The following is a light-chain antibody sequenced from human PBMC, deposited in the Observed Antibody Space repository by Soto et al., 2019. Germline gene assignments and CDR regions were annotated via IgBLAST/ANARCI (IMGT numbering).Light chain of an antibody. Sequence: QSVLTQPPSASGTPGQRVTISCSGSTSNIGTNTVNWYQQVPGTAPKLLIYSDNQRPSGVPDRFSGSKSDTSASLAISGLQSDDEADYYCAAWDDSRSAWVFGGGTKLTVL. CDR2: SDN. V-gene: IGLV1-44*01. CDR3: AAWDDSRSAWV. J-gene: IGLJ3*02. CDR1: TSNIGTNT.